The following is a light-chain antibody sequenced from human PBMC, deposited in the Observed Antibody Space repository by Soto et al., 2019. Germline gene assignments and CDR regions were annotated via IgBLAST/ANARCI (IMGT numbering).Light chain of an antibody. CDR3: CSYAGDYTFV. J-gene: IGLJ1*01. CDR1: SSDVGGYNY. Sequence: QSALTQPRSVSGSPGQSVTISCTGTSSDVGGYNYVSWYQQHPGRAPTVMIYEVTTRPSGVPDRFSVSKSGNTASLTISVLHADDEAYYCCSYAGDYTFVFGTGTKLTVL. V-gene: IGLV2-11*01. CDR2: EVT.